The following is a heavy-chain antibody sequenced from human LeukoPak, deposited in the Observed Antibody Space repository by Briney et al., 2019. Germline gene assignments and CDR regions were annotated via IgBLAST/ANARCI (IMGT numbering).Heavy chain of an antibody. J-gene: IGHJ4*02. CDR3: ARVSRGDYYDSSGQSYDY. V-gene: IGHV4-39*07. CDR2: IYYSGST. D-gene: IGHD3-22*01. Sequence: SETLSLTCTVSGGSISSSSYYWGWIRQSPGKGLEWIGSIYYSGSTNYNPSLKSRVTISVDTSKNQFSLKLSSVTAADTAVYYCARVSRGDYYDSSGQSYDYWGQGTLVTVSS. CDR1: GGSISSSSYY.